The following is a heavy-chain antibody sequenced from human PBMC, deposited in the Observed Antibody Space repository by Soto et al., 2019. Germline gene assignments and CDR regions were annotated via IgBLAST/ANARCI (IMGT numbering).Heavy chain of an antibody. CDR1: GFTFSSYA. J-gene: IGHJ1*01. V-gene: IGHV3-23*01. CDR2: ISGSGGST. Sequence: PGGSLRLSCAASGFTFSSYAMSWVRQSPGKGLEWVSAISGSGGSTYYADSVKGRFTISRDNSKNTLYLQMTDVDPEDTATYFCAHGQVTVTRAFQNWGPGTLVTVSS. D-gene: IGHD4-17*01. CDR3: AHGQVTVTRAFQN.